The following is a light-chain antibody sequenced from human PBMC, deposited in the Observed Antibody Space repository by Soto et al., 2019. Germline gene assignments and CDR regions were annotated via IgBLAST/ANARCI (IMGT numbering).Light chain of an antibody. J-gene: IGLJ3*02. V-gene: IGLV2-14*03. CDR1: SSDIGSSNY. CDR2: DVS. Sequence: QSALTQPASLSGSPGQSITISCTGTSSDIGSSNYVSWYQQHPGKAPKLMIFDVSYRPSGISDRFSGSKSGNTASLTIPGLQPEDEADYYCSSYGASSTLFGGGTKLTVL. CDR3: SSYGASSTL.